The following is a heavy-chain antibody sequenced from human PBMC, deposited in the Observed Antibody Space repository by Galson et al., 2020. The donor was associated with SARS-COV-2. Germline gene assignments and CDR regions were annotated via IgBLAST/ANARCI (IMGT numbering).Heavy chain of an antibody. V-gene: IGHV4-39*07. CDR3: ARVKDYGGWCDP. J-gene: IGHJ5*02. CDR2: IHYRGRT. D-gene: IGHD4-17*01. Sequence: SETLSLTCTVSGGSISSNSYYWGWNRQPPGKGLEWIGSIHYRGRTYYNPSLTSRVTISVDTSKTQFSLKLTSVTAADTAVYYCARVKDYGGWCDPWGQGTLVTVSS. CDR1: GGSISSNSYY.